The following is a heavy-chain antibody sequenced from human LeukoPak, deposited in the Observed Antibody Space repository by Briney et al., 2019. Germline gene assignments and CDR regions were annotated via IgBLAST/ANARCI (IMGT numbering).Heavy chain of an antibody. CDR2: ISWDGGST. CDR1: GFTFDDYA. Sequence: GGSLRLSCAASGFTFDDYAMHWVRQAPGKGLEWVSLISWDGGSTYYADSVKGRFTISRDNSKNTLYLQMNSLRAEDTAVYYCAKDGTHYYGSGSLFWGQGTLVTVSS. D-gene: IGHD3-10*01. V-gene: IGHV3-43D*03. CDR3: AKDGTHYYGSGSLF. J-gene: IGHJ4*02.